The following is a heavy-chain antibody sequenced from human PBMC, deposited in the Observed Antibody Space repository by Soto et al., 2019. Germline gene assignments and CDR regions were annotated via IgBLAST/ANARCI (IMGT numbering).Heavy chain of an antibody. CDR1: GFTLRNYA. V-gene: IGHV3-23*01. CDR2: ISANDVGT. J-gene: IGHJ4*02. Sequence: GSLRLSCEASGFTLRNYAMTWIRQAPGKGLEWVSLISANDVGTYYAESVKTRFTISTDQSRNTVYLQMDSLRADDTAIYYCAKAKNDYNWDNRPPFDYWGQGTLVTVSS. CDR3: AKAKNDYNWDNRPPFDY. D-gene: IGHD1-20*01.